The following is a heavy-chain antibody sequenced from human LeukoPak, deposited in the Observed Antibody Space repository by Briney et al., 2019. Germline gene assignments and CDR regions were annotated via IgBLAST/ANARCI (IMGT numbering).Heavy chain of an antibody. V-gene: IGHV3-23*01. CDR2: ISGSGGST. J-gene: IGHJ4*02. CDR1: GFTFSSYA. CDR3: AKGSRPSPYGDYAYYFDY. D-gene: IGHD4-17*01. Sequence: GGSLRLSCAASGFTFSSYAMSWVRQAPGKGLEWVSAISGSGGSTYYADSVKGRFTISRDNSKNTLYLQMNSLRAEDTAVYYCAKGSRPSPYGDYAYYFDYWGQGTLVTVSS.